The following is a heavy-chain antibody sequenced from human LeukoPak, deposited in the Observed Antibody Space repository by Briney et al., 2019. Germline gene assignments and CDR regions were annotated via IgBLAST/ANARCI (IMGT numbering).Heavy chain of an antibody. CDR3: ARDECSSPRCYYMDV. CDR2: IKQDGSEK. V-gene: IGHV3-7*01. CDR1: GFTFSSYW. J-gene: IGHJ6*03. Sequence: GGSLRLSCAASGFTFSSYWMSWVRQAPGKGLEWVANIKQDGSEKYYVDSVKGRFTISRDNAKNSLYLQMNSLRAEDTAVYYCARDECSSPRCYYMDVWGKGTTVTVSS. D-gene: IGHD6-6*01.